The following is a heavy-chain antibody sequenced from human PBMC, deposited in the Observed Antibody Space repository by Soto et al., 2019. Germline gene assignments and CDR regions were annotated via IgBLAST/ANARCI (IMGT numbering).Heavy chain of an antibody. Sequence: GGSLRLSCTASGFTFSSYAMSWVRQAPGKGLEWVSAISGSGGSTYYADSVKGRFTISRDNSKNTLYLQMNSLRAEDTAVYYCAKDRRTIFGVAMGDFDIWGQGTMVTVSS. J-gene: IGHJ3*02. CDR3: AKDRRTIFGVAMGDFDI. CDR2: ISGSGGST. D-gene: IGHD3-3*01. V-gene: IGHV3-23*01. CDR1: GFTFSSYA.